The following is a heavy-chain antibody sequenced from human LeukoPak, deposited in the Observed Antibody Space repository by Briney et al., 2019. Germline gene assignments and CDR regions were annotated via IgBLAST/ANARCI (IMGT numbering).Heavy chain of an antibody. J-gene: IGHJ6*03. V-gene: IGHV1-2*02. CDR3: ARSSRPCSGGSCYLYSYYYHNMDV. D-gene: IGHD2-15*01. CDR1: GYTFTGYY. Sequence: ASVKVSCKASGYTFTGYYIHWVRQAPGQGLELMGWINPNNGGTNYAQKFQGRVTMTRDTSISTAYVELSRLRSDDTAVYYCARSSRPCSGGSCYLYSYYYHNMDVWGKGTTVTISS. CDR2: INPNNGGT.